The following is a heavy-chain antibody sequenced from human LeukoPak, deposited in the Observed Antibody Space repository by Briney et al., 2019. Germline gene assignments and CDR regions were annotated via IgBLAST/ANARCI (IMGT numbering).Heavy chain of an antibody. D-gene: IGHD6-19*01. J-gene: IGHJ4*02. CDR2: IYWDDAK. CDR1: GFSLSTSGVS. Sequence: ESAPTLVKPTQTLTLTCTFSGFSLSTSGVSVGWIRQPPGKALEWLALIYWDDAKRYSPSLKSRLTITKDTSKNQVVLTMTNMDPVDTATYYCARIRVAVAAEAFDYWGQGTLVTVSS. V-gene: IGHV2-5*02. CDR3: ARIRVAVAAEAFDY.